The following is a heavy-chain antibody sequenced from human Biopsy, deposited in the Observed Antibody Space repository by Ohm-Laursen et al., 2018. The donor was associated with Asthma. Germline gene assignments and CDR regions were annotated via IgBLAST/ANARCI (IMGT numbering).Heavy chain of an antibody. Sequence: TQTLTLTCTFSGFSLKTDPVGVGWIRQPPGKALEWLALIYWDDDERYSPSLKNRLTITKDTSKNQVVLTMTNMDPVDTATYYCARMGGSRIFDYWGQGTLVTVSS. CDR1: GFSLKTDPVG. V-gene: IGHV2-5*02. CDR3: ARMGGSRIFDY. D-gene: IGHD3-10*01. J-gene: IGHJ4*02. CDR2: IYWDDDE.